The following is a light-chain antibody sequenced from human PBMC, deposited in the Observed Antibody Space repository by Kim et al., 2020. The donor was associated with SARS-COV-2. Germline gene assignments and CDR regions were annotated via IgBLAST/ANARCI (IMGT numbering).Light chain of an antibody. V-gene: IGLV1-47*02. CDR2: FSN. J-gene: IGLJ2*01. CDR1: SSNIGRNS. CDR3: ATWDDSLSAPV. Sequence: GRGVIISCSGSSSNIGRNSVYWYQQLPGAAPQLLIYFSNQRHSGVPDRFSGSKSGTSASLAISGLRSEDEADYYCATWDDSLSAPVFGGGTQLTVL.